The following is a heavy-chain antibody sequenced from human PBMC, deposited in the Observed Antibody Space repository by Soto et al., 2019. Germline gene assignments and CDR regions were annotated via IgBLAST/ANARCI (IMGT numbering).Heavy chain of an antibody. V-gene: IGHV1-69*01. D-gene: IGHD2-21*01. Sequence: VQLVQSGAEVKKPGSSVKVSCKASGDTSTTYVTSWVRQAPGQGPEWIGGINPMSRTAKYSEKYNGRVTITADEATRPAYLDLTSLRFEDTAVYFCARGTYCGSNCFFAREYWGQGTLVTVSS. CDR1: GDTSTTYV. CDR2: INPMSRTA. J-gene: IGHJ4*02. CDR3: ARGTYCGSNCFFAREY.